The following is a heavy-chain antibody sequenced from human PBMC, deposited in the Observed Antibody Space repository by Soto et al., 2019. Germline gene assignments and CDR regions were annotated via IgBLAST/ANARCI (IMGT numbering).Heavy chain of an antibody. J-gene: IGHJ6*02. CDR1: GCSISSGGYS. Sequence: SETLSLTCAFSGCSISSGGYSWSWIRQPPGKGLEWIGYIYHSGSTYYNPSLKSRVTISVDRSKNQFSLKLSSVTAADTAVYYCARDRLGAAPGYYYYYGMDVWGQGTTVTVSS. CDR2: IYHSGST. D-gene: IGHD3-16*01. CDR3: ARDRLGAAPGYYYYYGMDV. V-gene: IGHV4-30-2*01.